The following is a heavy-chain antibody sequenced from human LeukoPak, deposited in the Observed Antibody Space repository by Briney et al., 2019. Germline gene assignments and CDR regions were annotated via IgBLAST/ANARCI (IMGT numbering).Heavy chain of an antibody. CDR1: GFTFSNSA. J-gene: IGHJ3*01. CDR3: VKSAGKDGYRDLFDL. D-gene: IGHD5-24*01. V-gene: IGHV3-23*01. CDR2: ISNGGGST. Sequence: GGSLRLSCLASGFTFSNSAHNWVRQAPGKGLEWVSTISNGGGSTVHADSVRGRFTISRDNLRNTLYLQMTSLRVEVTAVYYCVKSAGKDGYRDLFDLWGQGALVTVSS.